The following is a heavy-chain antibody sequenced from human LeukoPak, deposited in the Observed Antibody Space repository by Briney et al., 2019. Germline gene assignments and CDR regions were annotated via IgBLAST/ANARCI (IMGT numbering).Heavy chain of an antibody. CDR2: IYYSGCT. CDR3: ARLEQQQLVDY. D-gene: IGHD6-13*01. CDR1: GGSISSSSYY. J-gene: IGHJ4*02. Sequence: SETLSLTCTVSGGSISSSSYYWGWIRQPPGKGLEWIGSIYYSGCTYYNPSLKSRVTISVDTSKNQFSLKLSSVTAADTAVYYCARLEQQQLVDYWGQGTLVTVSS. V-gene: IGHV4-39*01.